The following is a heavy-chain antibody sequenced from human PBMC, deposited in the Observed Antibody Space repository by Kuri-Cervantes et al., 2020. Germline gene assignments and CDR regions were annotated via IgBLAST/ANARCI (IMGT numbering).Heavy chain of an antibody. Sequence: GESLKISCAASGFTVSSNYMSWVRQAPGKGLEWVSVIYSGGSTYYADSVKGRFTISRDNAKNSLYLQMNSLTTEDTALYYCAKEYSRGYTYGHDAFDMWGQGTRVTVSS. J-gene: IGHJ3*02. CDR3: AKEYSRGYTYGHDAFDM. V-gene: IGHV3-53*05. CDR2: IYSGGST. D-gene: IGHD5-18*01. CDR1: GFTVSSNY.